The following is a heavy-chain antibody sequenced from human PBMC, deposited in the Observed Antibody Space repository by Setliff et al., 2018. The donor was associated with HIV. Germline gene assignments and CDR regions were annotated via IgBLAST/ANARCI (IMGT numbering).Heavy chain of an antibody. V-gene: IGHV4-59*11. CDR2: IYYSGSA. Sequence: SETLSLTCTVSGGSIINHFWSWIRLPPGKGLEWIGYIYYSGSADSNRSLKSRVTISVDTSKSQISLKLNSVTAADTAVYYCARSPGVDTNMAFDYWGQGILVTVSS. D-gene: IGHD5-18*01. CDR1: GGSIINHF. CDR3: ARSPGVDTNMAFDY. J-gene: IGHJ4*02.